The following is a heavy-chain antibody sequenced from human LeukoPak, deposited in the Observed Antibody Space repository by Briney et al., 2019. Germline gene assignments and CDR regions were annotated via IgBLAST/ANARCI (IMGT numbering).Heavy chain of an antibody. CDR1: GFTFSSYG. D-gene: IGHD3-22*01. CDR3: ARETYYYDSSGYYYYYYMDV. V-gene: IGHV3-33*01. Sequence: GGSLRLSCAASGFTFSSYGMHWVRQAPGKGLEWVAVIWYDGSSKYYADSVKGRFTISRDNSKNTLYLQMNSLRAEDTAVYYCARETYYYDSSGYYYYYYMDVCGKGTKVTVSS. J-gene: IGHJ6*03. CDR2: IWYDGSSK.